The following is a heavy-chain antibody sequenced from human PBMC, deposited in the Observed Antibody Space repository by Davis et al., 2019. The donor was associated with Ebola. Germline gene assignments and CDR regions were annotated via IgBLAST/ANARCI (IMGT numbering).Heavy chain of an antibody. D-gene: IGHD5-12*01. J-gene: IGHJ4*02. V-gene: IGHV4-34*01. CDR1: GGSISSYY. Sequence: MPSETLSLTCTVSGGSISSYYWSWIRQPPGKGLEWIGEINHSGSTNYNPSLKSRVTISVDTSKNQFSLKLSSVTAADTAVYYCARLITGYDPDYWGQGTLVTVSS. CDR2: INHSGST. CDR3: ARLITGYDPDY.